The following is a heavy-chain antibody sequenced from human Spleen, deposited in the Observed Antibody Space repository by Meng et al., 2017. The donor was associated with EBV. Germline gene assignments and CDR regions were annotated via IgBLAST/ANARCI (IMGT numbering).Heavy chain of an antibody. Sequence: QVTVVWSGDEGKKPGASVKVSCKASGYSFTDFSIHWVRQVPGQGLEWMGRLNPNSGGTNYAQNFQGRVTMTSDTSISTAYMALGGLTSDDTAVYYCASAYIYVFDYWGQGTLVTVSS. J-gene: IGHJ4*02. CDR3: ASAYIYVFDY. D-gene: IGHD5-18*01. CDR1: GYSFTDFS. V-gene: IGHV1-2*06. CDR2: LNPNSGGT.